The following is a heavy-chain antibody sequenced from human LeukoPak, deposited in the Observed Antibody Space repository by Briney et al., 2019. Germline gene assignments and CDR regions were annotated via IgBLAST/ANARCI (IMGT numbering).Heavy chain of an antibody. Sequence: PSETLSLTCAVYGGSLSDYYWSWIRLPPGEGLEWLGETNEKRKSTNYNPSLKSRVTISVDTSKNQVSLRLTSVTAADTAVYYCARELSTSSTAFDMWGQGTKVTVSS. CDR2: TNEKRKST. J-gene: IGHJ3*02. CDR3: ARELSTSSTAFDM. CDR1: GGSLSDYY. V-gene: IGHV4-34*01. D-gene: IGHD2-2*01.